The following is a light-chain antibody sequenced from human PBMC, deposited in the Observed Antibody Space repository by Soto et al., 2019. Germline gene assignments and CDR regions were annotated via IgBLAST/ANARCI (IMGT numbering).Light chain of an antibody. CDR3: SSYTSSSTLASYV. J-gene: IGLJ1*01. V-gene: IGLV2-14*01. Sequence: QSALTQPASVSGSPGQSITISCTGTSSDVGGYNYVPWYQQHPGKAPKLMIYDVSNRPSGVSNRFSGSKSGNTASLTISGLQAEDEADYYCSSYTSSSTLASYVFGTGTKVTVL. CDR1: SSDVGGYNY. CDR2: DVS.